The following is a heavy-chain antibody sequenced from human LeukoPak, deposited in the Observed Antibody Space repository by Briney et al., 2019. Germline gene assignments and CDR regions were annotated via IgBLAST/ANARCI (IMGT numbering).Heavy chain of an antibody. Sequence: PGRSLRLSCAAPGFTLCSYAIHWVRQAPGRGLGWVAVILYDGSNKSYADSVKGRFPIYRDKYKNTLYLQMNRLRAEDTAVYYCARDLKRIAIFLPHGYWGQGTLVTVSS. D-gene: IGHD3-9*01. CDR3: ARDLKRIAIFLPHGY. J-gene: IGHJ4*02. CDR2: ILYDGSNK. V-gene: IGHV3-30*04. CDR1: GFTLCSYA.